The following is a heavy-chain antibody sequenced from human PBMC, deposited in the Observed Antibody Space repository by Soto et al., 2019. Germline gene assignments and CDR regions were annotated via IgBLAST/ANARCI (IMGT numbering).Heavy chain of an antibody. Sequence: EVQLVESGGGLVQPGGSLRLSCAASGFAFGSYWMHWVRQAPGKGLVWVARINSDGSDTSYANSVKGRFTISRDNGKITLYMQMNSLRDEDTAVYFCERESVAATWYFDIWGRGTLVAVSS. D-gene: IGHD6-19*01. CDR2: INSDGSDT. CDR1: GFAFGSYW. CDR3: ERESVAATWYFDI. J-gene: IGHJ2*01. V-gene: IGHV3-74*01.